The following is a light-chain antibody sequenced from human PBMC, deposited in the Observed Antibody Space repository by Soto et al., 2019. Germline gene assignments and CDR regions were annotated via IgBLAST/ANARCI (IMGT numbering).Light chain of an antibody. J-gene: IGKJ1*01. V-gene: IGKV1-5*01. Sequence: DIQMTHSPSTQSAYVGDTVTVTCRASQGISSYLAWYQQKPGKAPKLLIYAASTLQSGVPSRFSGSGSGTEFTLTISSLQPDDFATYYCQQYNSYWTFGQGTKVDIK. CDR1: QGISSY. CDR2: AAS. CDR3: QQYNSYWT.